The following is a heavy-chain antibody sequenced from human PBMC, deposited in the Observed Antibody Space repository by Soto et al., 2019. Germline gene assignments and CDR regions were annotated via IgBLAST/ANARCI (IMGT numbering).Heavy chain of an antibody. Sequence: QVQLVESGGGVVQPGRSLRLSCAASGFTFSSYAMHWVRQAPGKGLEWVAVISYDGSNKYYADSVKGRFTISRDNSKNTLYLQMNSLRAEDTAVYYCASDPGYWGQGTLVTVSS. V-gene: IGHV3-30-3*01. CDR3: ASDPGY. CDR1: GFTFSSYA. J-gene: IGHJ4*02. CDR2: ISYDGSNK.